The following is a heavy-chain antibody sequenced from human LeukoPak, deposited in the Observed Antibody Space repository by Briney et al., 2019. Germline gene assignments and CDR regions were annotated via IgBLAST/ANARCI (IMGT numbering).Heavy chain of an antibody. Sequence: GGSLRLSCAASGFTFSSYEMNWVRQAPGKGLEWVSYISSSSSTIYYADSVKGRFTISRDNAKNSLYLQMNSLRDEDTAVYYCARDRTYSSGLGFDYWGQGTLVSVSS. CDR1: GFTFSSYE. CDR3: ARDRTYSSGLGFDY. V-gene: IGHV3-48*03. D-gene: IGHD3-22*01. CDR2: ISSSSSTI. J-gene: IGHJ4*02.